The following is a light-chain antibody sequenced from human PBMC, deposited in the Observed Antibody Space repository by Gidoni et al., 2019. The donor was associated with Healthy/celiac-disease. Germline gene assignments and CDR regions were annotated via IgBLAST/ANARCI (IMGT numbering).Light chain of an antibody. CDR3: QQSGX. Sequence: DIQMTQSPSTLSASVGDRVTITCRASQSISSWLAWYQQKPGKAPKLLIYKASFLESGVPSRFSGSGSGTEFTLTVSSLQPDDFATYYCQQSGXFXQGTKVEIK. V-gene: IGKV1-5*03. J-gene: IGKJ1*01. CDR2: KAS. CDR1: QSISSW.